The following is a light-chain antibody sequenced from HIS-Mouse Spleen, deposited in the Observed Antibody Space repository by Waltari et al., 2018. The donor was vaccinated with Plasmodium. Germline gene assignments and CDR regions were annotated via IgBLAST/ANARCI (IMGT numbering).Light chain of an antibody. V-gene: IGLV2-14*03. CDR1: SSDVGGYNF. CDR2: DVS. J-gene: IGLJ1*01. CDR3: SSYTSSSTLNYV. Sequence: QSALTQPASVSGSPGQSIPTSCTGTSSDVGGYNFVSCYQQHPGKAPKLMIYDVSNRPSGVSNRFSGSKSGNTASLTISGLQAEDEADYYCSSYTSSSTLNYVFGTGTKVTVL.